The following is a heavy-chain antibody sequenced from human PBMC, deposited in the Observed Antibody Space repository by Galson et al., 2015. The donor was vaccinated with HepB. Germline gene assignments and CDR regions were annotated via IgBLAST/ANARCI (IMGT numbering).Heavy chain of an antibody. CDR2: ISGSGSGT. CDR1: GFSFSNYV. J-gene: IGHJ2*01. Sequence: SLRLSCAASGFSFSNYVMSWVRQAPGKGLEWVSAISGSGSGTYYADSVKGRFTISRDNSKNTLYLQMNSLRAEDTAVFSCAKSVMMTDLYFDVWGRGTLVTVSS. CDR3: AKSVMMTDLYFDV. V-gene: IGHV3-23*01. D-gene: IGHD2-21*01.